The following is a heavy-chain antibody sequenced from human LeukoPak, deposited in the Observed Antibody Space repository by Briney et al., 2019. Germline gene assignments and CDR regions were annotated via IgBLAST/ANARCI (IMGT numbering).Heavy chain of an antibody. J-gene: IGHJ3*02. D-gene: IGHD3-22*01. Sequence: SETLSLTCTVSGDSISSGDYYWSWIRQPAGKGLEWIGRISSSGSTNYNPSLKSRVTISVDTSKNQFSPKLSSVTAADTAVYFCARGPYSYDSSGAFDIWGQGTMVTVSS. CDR2: ISSSGST. CDR3: ARGPYSYDSSGAFDI. V-gene: IGHV4-61*02. CDR1: GDSISSGDYY.